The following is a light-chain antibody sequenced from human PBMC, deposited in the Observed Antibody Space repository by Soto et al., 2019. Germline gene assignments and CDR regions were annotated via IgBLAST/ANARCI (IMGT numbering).Light chain of an antibody. Sequence: EIVMTQSPAPLSVSPVERATLSCRASQSVSSNLAWYQQKPGQAPRLLIYGASTRATGIPARFSGSGSGTEFTLTISSLQSEDLAVYDCQQYNNWPKTYGQGTKVEIK. CDR3: QQYNNWPKT. V-gene: IGKV3-15*01. J-gene: IGKJ1*01. CDR1: QSVSSN. CDR2: GAS.